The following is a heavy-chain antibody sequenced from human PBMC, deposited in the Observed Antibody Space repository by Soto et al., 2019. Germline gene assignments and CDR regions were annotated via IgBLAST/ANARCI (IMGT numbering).Heavy chain of an antibody. CDR2: TYYRSKWYN. V-gene: IGHV6-1*01. D-gene: IGHD3-10*01. Sequence: KQSQTLSLTCAISGDSVSSNSAAWNWIRQSPSRGLEWLGRTYYRSKWYNDYAVSVKSRITINPDTSKNQFSLQLNSVTPEDTAVYYCARDFGDYGSGSYWRNWFDPWGQGTLVTVSS. J-gene: IGHJ5*02. CDR3: ARDFGDYGSGSYWRNWFDP. CDR1: GDSVSSNSAA.